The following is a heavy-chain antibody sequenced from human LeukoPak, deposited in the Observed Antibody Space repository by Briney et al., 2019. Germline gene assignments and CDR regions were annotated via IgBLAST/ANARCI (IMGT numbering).Heavy chain of an antibody. J-gene: IGHJ4*02. V-gene: IGHV4-30-4*01. CDR3: TRQRGCIGGHCYPEAYNFDS. CDR2: IYYSGST. D-gene: IGHD2-21*02. Sequence: NPSQTLSLTCTVSGGSISSGDYYWSWIRQPPGKGLEWIGYIYYSGSTYYNPSLKGRVTISVDSSKKQYSLTVTSVTAADTSVYYCTRQRGCIGGHCYPEAYNFDSWGQGTLVTVSS. CDR1: GGSISSGDYY.